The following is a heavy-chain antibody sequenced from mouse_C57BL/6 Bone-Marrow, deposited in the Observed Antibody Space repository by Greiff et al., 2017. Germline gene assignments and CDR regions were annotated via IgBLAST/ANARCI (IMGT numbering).Heavy chain of an antibody. CDR3: ARPYYSNYWYFDV. CDR2: IYPGSGST. Sequence: QVQLQQPGAELVKPGASVKMSCKASGYTFTSYWITWVKQRPGQGLEWIGDIYPGSGSTNYNEKFKSKATRTVDTSTSTAYMQLSSLTSEDSAVYYCARPYYSNYWYFDVWGTGTTVTVSA. CDR1: GYTFTSYW. D-gene: IGHD2-5*01. V-gene: IGHV1-55*01. J-gene: IGHJ1*03.